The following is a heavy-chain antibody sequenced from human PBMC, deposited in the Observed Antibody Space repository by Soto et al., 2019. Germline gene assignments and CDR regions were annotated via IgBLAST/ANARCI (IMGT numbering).Heavy chain of an antibody. D-gene: IGHD3-9*01. J-gene: IGHJ5*02. CDR2: IKSKTDGGTT. V-gene: IGHV3-15*01. Sequence: EVQLVESGGGLVKPGGSLRLSCAASGFTFSNAWMSWVRQAPGKGLEWVGRIKSKTDGGTTDYAAHVKGRFTISRDDSKNTLYLQMNSLKTEDTAVYYCTTRDILTGYYSLGWFDPWGQGTLVTVSS. CDR3: TTRDILTGYYSLGWFDP. CDR1: GFTFSNAW.